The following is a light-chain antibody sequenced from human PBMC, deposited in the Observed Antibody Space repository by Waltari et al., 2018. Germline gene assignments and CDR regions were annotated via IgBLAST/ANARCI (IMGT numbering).Light chain of an antibody. CDR1: HNINIY. CDR2: GAS. Sequence: VTITCRSSHNINIYLNWYQQKPGRAPKLLIHGASSLHTGVPSRFSGSGSGTDFTLTISSLQPEDFATYYCQQGYSTRFTFGPGTIVDMK. V-gene: IGKV1-39*01. CDR3: QQGYSTRFT. J-gene: IGKJ3*01.